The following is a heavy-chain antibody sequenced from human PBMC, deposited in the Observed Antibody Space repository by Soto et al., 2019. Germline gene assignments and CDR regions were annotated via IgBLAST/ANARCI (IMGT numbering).Heavy chain of an antibody. CDR2: IYPGDSDT. CDR1: GYSFASHW. CDR3: ARYSGSYWHYLDF. V-gene: IGHV5-51*01. D-gene: IGHD1-26*01. J-gene: IGHJ4*02. Sequence: GESLKISCKGSGYSFASHWVAWVRQMPEKGLEWIGTIYPGDSDTKYSSAFRGHVTISADTSVSTAYLQWRSLEATDSAIYYCARYSGSYWHYLDFWGQGTLVTVS.